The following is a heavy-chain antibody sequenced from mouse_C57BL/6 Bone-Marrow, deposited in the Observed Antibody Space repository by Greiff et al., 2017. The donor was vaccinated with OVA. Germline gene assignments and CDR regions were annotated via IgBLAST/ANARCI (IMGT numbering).Heavy chain of an antibody. CDR1: GYTFTSYW. CDR3: AGSERRRDYFDY. V-gene: IGHV1-55*01. CDR2: IYPGSGST. Sequence: QVQLQQPGAELVKPGASVKMSCTASGYTFTSYWITWVKQRPGQGLEWIGDIYPGSGSTDYNEKFKGKATLTVDTSSSTDYMQLSSLTSEDSAVYYCAGSERRRDYFDYWGQGTTLTVSS. J-gene: IGHJ2*01.